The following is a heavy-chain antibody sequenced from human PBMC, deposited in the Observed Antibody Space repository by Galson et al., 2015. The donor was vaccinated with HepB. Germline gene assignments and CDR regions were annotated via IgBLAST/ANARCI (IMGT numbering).Heavy chain of an antibody. V-gene: IGHV3-23*01. D-gene: IGHD4-11*01. Sequence: SLRLSCAASGFTFRNYAMSWVRQAPGKGLEWVSIISVSGGRIDSADSVRGRFTISRDNSKNTMYVQMTSLRAEDTAVYYCAKDQDYSKGEEGYNYYGMDVWGQGTTVTVSS. J-gene: IGHJ6*02. CDR2: ISVSGGRI. CDR3: AKDQDYSKGEEGYNYYGMDV. CDR1: GFTFRNYA.